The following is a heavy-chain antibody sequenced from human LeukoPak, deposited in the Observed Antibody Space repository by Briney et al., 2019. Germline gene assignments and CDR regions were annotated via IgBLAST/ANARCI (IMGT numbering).Heavy chain of an antibody. D-gene: IGHD6-6*01. CDR3: ARDQGQLAFDI. CDR1: GGSISSYY. V-gene: IGHV4-59*01. CDR2: IYYSGST. Sequence: PSETLSLTCTVSGGSISSYYWSWIRQPPGKGLEWIGYIYYSGSTNYNPSLKSRVTISVDTSKNQFSLKLSSVTAADTAVYYCARDQGQLAFDIWGQGTMVTVSS. J-gene: IGHJ3*02.